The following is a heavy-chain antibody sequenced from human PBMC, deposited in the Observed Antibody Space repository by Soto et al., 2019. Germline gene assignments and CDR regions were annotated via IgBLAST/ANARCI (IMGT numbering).Heavy chain of an antibody. CDR3: VRDSLLGANYVFDP. CDR2: IQQDGSEK. Sequence: PGGSLRLSCAASGFTFSSYWMSWVRQAPGKGLEWVANIQQDGSEKNYVDSVKGRLTISRDNAKNLLYLQMNSLRAEDTAVYYCVRDSLLGANYVFDPWGQGTLVTSPQ. CDR1: GFTFSSYW. V-gene: IGHV3-7*05. J-gene: IGHJ5*02. D-gene: IGHD4-4*01.